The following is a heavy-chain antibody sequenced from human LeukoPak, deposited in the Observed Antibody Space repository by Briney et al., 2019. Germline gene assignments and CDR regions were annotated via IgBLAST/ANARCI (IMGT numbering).Heavy chain of an antibody. D-gene: IGHD3-3*01. Sequence: SETLSLTCTVSGGSISSYYWSWIRQPPGKGLEWIGYIYYSGSTNYNPSLKSRVTISVDTSKNQFSLKLSSVTAADTAVYYCARGAYDLVNYWGRGTLVTVSS. CDR2: IYYSGST. CDR1: GGSISSYY. V-gene: IGHV4-59*01. CDR3: ARGAYDLVNY. J-gene: IGHJ4*02.